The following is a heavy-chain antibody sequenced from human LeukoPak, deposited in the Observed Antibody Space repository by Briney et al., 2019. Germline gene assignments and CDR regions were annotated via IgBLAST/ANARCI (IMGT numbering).Heavy chain of an antibody. CDR2: IKQDGSEK. V-gene: IGHV3-7*01. Sequence: PGGSLRLSCAASGFTFSSYWMSWVRQAPGKGLEWVANIKQDGSEKYYVDSVKGRFTISRDNAKNSLYLQMNSLRAEDTAVYYCAREANVRGYCSGTSCYYYYYMDVWGKGTTVTVSS. J-gene: IGHJ6*03. D-gene: IGHD2-2*01. CDR1: GFTFSSYW. CDR3: AREANVRGYCSGTSCYYYYYMDV.